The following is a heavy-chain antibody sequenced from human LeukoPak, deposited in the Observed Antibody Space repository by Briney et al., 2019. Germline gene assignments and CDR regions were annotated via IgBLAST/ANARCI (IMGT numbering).Heavy chain of an antibody. CDR1: GGTFGSYA. J-gene: IGHJ6*02. CDR2: IIPIFGTA. Sequence: GASVKVSCKASGGTFGSYAISWVRQAPGQGLEWMGGIIPIFGTANYAQKFQGRVTITADESTSTAYMELSSLRSEDTAVYYCARSRETGTPYYYYYGMDVWGQGTTVTVSS. CDR3: ARSRETGTPYYYYYGMDV. V-gene: IGHV1-69*13. D-gene: IGHD1-7*01.